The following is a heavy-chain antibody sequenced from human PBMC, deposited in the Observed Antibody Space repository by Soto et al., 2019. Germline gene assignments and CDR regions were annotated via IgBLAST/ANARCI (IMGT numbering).Heavy chain of an antibody. CDR3: ARGGDYDSSGYWEV. Sequence: QVQLVESGGGVVQPGRSLRLSCAASGFTFSSYGMHWVRQAPGKGLEWVAVIWYDGSNKYYADSVKGRFTISRDNSKNTLYLQMDSLRAEDTAVYYCARGGDYDSSGYWEVWGQGTLVTVSS. J-gene: IGHJ4*02. D-gene: IGHD3-22*01. CDR1: GFTFSSYG. V-gene: IGHV3-33*01. CDR2: IWYDGSNK.